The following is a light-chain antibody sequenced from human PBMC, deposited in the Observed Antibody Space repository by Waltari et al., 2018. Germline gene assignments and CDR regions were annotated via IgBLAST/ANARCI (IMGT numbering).Light chain of an antibody. CDR1: SSDVGSYDL. Sequence: QSALTQPASVSGSPGQSITISCTGTSSDVGSYDLVSWYQQHPGKAPQLMIFEVSKRPSGISSRFTGSKSGNTASLTISGLQAEDEADYYCWSYAGSGTLWVFGGGTKLTVL. V-gene: IGLV2-23*02. CDR3: WSYAGSGTLWV. CDR2: EVS. J-gene: IGLJ3*02.